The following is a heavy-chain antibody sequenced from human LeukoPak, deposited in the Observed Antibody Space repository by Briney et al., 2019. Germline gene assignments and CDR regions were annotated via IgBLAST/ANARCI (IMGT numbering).Heavy chain of an antibody. CDR1: GGSTSSGSYY. J-gene: IGHJ4*02. V-gene: IGHV4-61*02. D-gene: IGHD2-2*01. Sequence: PSETLSLTCTVSGGSTSSGSYYWSWIRQPAGKGLEWIGRIYTSGSTNYNPSLKSRVTISVDTSKNQFSLKLSSVTAADTAVYYCVGNAYCSSTSCYIDYWGQGTLVTVSS. CDR2: IYTSGST. CDR3: VGNAYCSSTSCYIDY.